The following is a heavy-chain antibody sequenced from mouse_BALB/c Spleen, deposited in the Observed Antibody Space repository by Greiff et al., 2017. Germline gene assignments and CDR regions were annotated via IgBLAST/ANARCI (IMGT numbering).Heavy chain of an antibody. CDR1: GFSLTSYG. J-gene: IGHJ4*01. V-gene: IGHV2-4-1*01. D-gene: IGHD1-2*01. Sequence: VMLVESGPGLVQPSQSLSITCTVSGFSLTSYGVHWVRQSPGKGLEWLGVIWSGGSTDYNAAFISRLSISKDNSKSQVFFKMNSLQADDTAIYYCASTTAKDYAMDYWGQGTSVTVSS. CDR3: ASTTAKDYAMDY. CDR2: IWSGGST.